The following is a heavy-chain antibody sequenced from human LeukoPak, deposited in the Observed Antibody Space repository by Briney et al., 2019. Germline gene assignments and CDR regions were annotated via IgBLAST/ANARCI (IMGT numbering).Heavy chain of an antibody. CDR1: GGSISTYY. Sequence: SETLSLTCTVSGGSISTYYWSWIRQPPGKGLEWIGHIYYSGSTNYNPSLKSRVPISVDTSKNQFSLRLSSVTAADTAVYYCARIALAGTKWGQGTLVTVSS. V-gene: IGHV4-59*01. D-gene: IGHD6-19*01. CDR3: ARIALAGTK. J-gene: IGHJ4*02. CDR2: IYYSGST.